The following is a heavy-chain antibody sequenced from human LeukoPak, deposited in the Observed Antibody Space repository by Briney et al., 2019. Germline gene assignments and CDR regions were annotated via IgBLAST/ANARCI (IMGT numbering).Heavy chain of an antibody. CDR1: GYTFTSYG. V-gene: IGHV1-18*01. J-gene: IGHJ5*02. D-gene: IGHD3-3*01. CDR2: ISAYNGNT. Sequence: ASVKVSCKASGYTFTSYGSSWVRQAPGQGLEWMGWISAYNGNTNYAQKLQGRVTMTTDTSTSTAYMELRSLRSDDTAVYYCAFQANYDFWSGSVDWFDPWGQGTLVTVSS. CDR3: AFQANYDFWSGSVDWFDP.